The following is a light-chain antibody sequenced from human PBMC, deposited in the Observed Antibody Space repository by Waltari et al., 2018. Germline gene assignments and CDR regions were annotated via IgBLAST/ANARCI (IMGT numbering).Light chain of an antibody. V-gene: IGKV3-15*01. Sequence: KLAWYQYKSGQAPRLLIYEASTRATGIPPRFSGSGSGTEFTLTISSLQPEDFALYYCQQYNYWPPLTFGGGTNVEI. CDR1: K. CDR2: EAS. J-gene: IGKJ4*01. CDR3: QQYNYWPPLT.